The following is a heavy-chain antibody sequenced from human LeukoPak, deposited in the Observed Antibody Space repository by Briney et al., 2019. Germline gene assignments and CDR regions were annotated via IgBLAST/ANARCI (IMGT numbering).Heavy chain of an antibody. CDR1: GYSISSGYY. V-gene: IGHV4-38-2*02. CDR3: ARVGGCCSSASCYREICY. CDR2: IYHSGST. Sequence: SETLSLTCTVSGYSISSGYYWGWIRQPPGKGLEWIGSIYHSGSTYYNPSLKSRVTISVDKSKNQFSLKLSSVTAADTAVYYCARVGGCCSSASCYREICYWGQGTLVTVSS. J-gene: IGHJ4*02. D-gene: IGHD2-2*01.